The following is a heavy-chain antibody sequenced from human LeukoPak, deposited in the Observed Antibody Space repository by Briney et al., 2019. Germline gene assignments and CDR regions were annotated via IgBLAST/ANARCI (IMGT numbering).Heavy chain of an antibody. D-gene: IGHD3-22*01. V-gene: IGHV3-23*01. CDR3: ARNYYDSSGYYAHFDY. Sequence: PGGSLRPSCAASGFTCSSYAMSWVRQAPGKGLEWVSAISGSGGSTYYADSVKGRFTISRDNSKNTLYLQMNSLRAEDTAVYYCARNYYDSSGYYAHFDYWGQGTLVTVSS. CDR1: GFTCSSYA. CDR2: ISGSGGST. J-gene: IGHJ4*02.